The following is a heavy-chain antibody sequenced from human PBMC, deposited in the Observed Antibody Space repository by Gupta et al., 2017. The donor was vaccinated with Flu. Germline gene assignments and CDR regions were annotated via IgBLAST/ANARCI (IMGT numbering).Heavy chain of an antibody. CDR2: ISWNSGSI. CDR3: AKEGQMVWSPQYYYGMDV. Sequence: MHWVRQAPGKGLEWVSGISWNSGSIGYADSVKGRFNISRDNAKNSLYLQMNSLRAEDTALYYCAKEGQMVWSPQYYYGMDVWSQGTTVTVSS. J-gene: IGHJ6*02. V-gene: IGHV3-9*01. D-gene: IGHD3-10*01.